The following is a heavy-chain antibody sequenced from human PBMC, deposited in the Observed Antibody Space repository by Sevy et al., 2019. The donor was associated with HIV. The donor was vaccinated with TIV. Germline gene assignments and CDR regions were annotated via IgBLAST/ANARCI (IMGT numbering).Heavy chain of an antibody. V-gene: IGHV3-23*01. J-gene: IGHJ5*02. CDR2: IGGIGETT. CDR3: ARVGGWEVGSLDNWFDP. Sequence: GGSLRLSCAASGFTFSSYAMSWVRQAPEKGLEWVSAIGGIGETTYYADSVKGRSTISSDNYKNILYLQMNSLRAEDTAVYYCARVGGWEVGSLDNWFDPWGQGTLVTVSS. D-gene: IGHD1-26*01. CDR1: GFTFSSYA.